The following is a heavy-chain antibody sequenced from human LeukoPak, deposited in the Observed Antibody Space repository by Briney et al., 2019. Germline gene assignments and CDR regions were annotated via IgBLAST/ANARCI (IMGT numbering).Heavy chain of an antibody. D-gene: IGHD5-12*01. J-gene: IGHJ5*02. V-gene: IGHV3-23*01. Sequence: PGGSLRLSCAASGFTFSSYAMSWVRHAPGKGLEWVSGISALGGSTYYADSVKGRFTISRDSSKSTLYVQMNSLSAQDTAVYYCAKDRGSSDYGISVRGRYCFDPWGQGTLVTVSS. CDR2: ISALGGST. CDR1: GFTFSSYA. CDR3: AKDRGSSDYGISVRGRYCFDP.